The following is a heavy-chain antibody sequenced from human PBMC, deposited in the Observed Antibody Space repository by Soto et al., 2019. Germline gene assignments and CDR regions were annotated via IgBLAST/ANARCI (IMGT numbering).Heavy chain of an antibody. CDR1: GYTFTSYG. Sequence: ASVKVSCKASGYTFTSYGISWVRQAPGQGLEWMGWISAYNGNTNYAQKHQGRVTMTTDTSTSTAYMELRSLRSDDTAVYYCARAKEFPYSGYDLGYFDYWGQGTLVTVSS. CDR2: ISAYNGNT. V-gene: IGHV1-18*01. D-gene: IGHD5-12*01. CDR3: ARAKEFPYSGYDLGYFDY. J-gene: IGHJ4*02.